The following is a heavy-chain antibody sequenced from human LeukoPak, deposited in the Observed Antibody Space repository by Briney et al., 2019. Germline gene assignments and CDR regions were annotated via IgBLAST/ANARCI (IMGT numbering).Heavy chain of an antibody. CDR2: INTYNGNT. CDR3: AREVVSVIAARAEYYYMDV. D-gene: IGHD6-6*01. Sequence: ASVKVSCKASAYTFTSYGISWVRQAPGQGLEWMGWINTYNGNTNYAQKLQGRVTVTTDTSTSTAYMELRSLRSDDTAVSYCAREVVSVIAARAEYYYMDVWGKGTTVTVSS. J-gene: IGHJ6*03. CDR1: AYTFTSYG. V-gene: IGHV1-18*01.